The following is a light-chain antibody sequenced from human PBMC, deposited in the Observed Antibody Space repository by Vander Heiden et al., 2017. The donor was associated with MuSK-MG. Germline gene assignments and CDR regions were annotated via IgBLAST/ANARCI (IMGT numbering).Light chain of an antibody. J-gene: IGLJ2*01. CDR3: LLYYGGLRV. CDR2: STS. CDR1: TGAVTSGYY. V-gene: IGLV7-43*01. Sequence: QTVVTQEPSLTVSPGGTVPLTCAYSTGAVTSGYYPNWFQQKPGQAPRALIYSTSNKPSWTPARFSGSLLGGKAALTLSGVQPEDEAEYYCLLYYGGLRVFGGGTKLTAL.